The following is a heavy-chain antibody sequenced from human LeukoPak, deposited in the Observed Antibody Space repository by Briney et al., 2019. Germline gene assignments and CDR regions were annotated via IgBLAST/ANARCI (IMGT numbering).Heavy chain of an antibody. J-gene: IGHJ5*02. Sequence: SETLSLTCTVSGGSISSDISYWSWIRQPPGKGLEWIGYIHYSGSTNYNPSLKSRVTISVDTSKNQFSLKLSSVTAADTAVYYCARDSGNWFDPWGPGTLVTVSS. D-gene: IGHD3-10*01. CDR3: ARDSGNWFDP. CDR2: IHYSGST. V-gene: IGHV4-61*01. CDR1: GGSISSDISY.